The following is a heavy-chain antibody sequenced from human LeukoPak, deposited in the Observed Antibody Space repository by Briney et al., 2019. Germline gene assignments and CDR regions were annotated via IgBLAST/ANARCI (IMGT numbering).Heavy chain of an antibody. J-gene: IGHJ6*02. CDR1: GFTFSTYW. Sequence: TGGSLRLSCAASGFTFSTYWMSWVRQAPGKGLEWVSYISSSGSTIYYADSVKGRFTISRDNAKNSLYLQMNSLRAEDTAVYYCAGSTIFGVVIEYYYGMDVWGQGTTVTVSS. V-gene: IGHV3-11*01. D-gene: IGHD3-3*01. CDR2: ISSSGSTI. CDR3: AGSTIFGVVIEYYYGMDV.